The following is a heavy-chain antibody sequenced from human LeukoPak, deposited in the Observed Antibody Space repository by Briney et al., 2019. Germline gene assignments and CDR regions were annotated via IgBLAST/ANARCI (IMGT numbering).Heavy chain of an antibody. V-gene: IGHV3-48*01. CDR2: ISSSSSTI. D-gene: IGHD3-10*01. CDR1: GFTFSSYS. J-gene: IGHJ2*01. CDR3: AKDPIPLLWFGESFDL. Sequence: GGSLRLSCAASGFTFSSYSMNWVRQAPGKGLEWVSYISSSSSTIYYADSVKGRFTISRDNSKNTLYLQMNSLRAEDTAVYYCAKDPIPLLWFGESFDLWGRGTLVTVSS.